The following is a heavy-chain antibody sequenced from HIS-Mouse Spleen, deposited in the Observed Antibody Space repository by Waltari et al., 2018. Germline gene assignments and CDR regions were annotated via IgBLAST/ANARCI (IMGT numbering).Heavy chain of an antibody. J-gene: IGHJ4*02. Sequence: QLQLQESGPGLVKPSETLSLTCTVSGGSISSSSYYWGWIRQPPGKGLEWIGSIYYSGSPYYNPSLKSRVTISVDTSKNQFSLKLSSVTAADTAVYYCARDRELYFDYWGQGTLVTVSS. CDR2: IYYSGSP. CDR1: GGSISSSSYY. CDR3: ARDRELYFDY. D-gene: IGHD1-26*01. V-gene: IGHV4-39*07.